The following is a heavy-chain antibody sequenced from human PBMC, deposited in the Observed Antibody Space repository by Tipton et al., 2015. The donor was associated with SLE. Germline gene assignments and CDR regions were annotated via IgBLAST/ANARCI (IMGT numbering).Heavy chain of an antibody. CDR2: IYTSGST. J-gene: IGHJ6*03. CDR1: GGSISSGSYY. CDR3: ARGGMVIVPAAGGGYYYYMDV. V-gene: IGHV4-61*02. D-gene: IGHD2-2*01. Sequence: TLSLTCTVSGGSISSGSYYWSWIRQPAGKGLEWIGRIYTSGSTNYSPSLKSRVTISVDTPKNQFSLKLSSVTAADTAVYYCARGGMVIVPAAGGGYYYYMDVWGKGTTVTVSS.